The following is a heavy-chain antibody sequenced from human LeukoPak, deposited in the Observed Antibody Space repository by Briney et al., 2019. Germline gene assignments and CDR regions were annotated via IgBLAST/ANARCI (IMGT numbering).Heavy chain of an antibody. CDR2: ISRSGSTI. Sequence: GGSLTLSCAASGFTFSDFHMSWIRQPPGKGLERVSYISRSGSTIYYADPVMRRFTISRDNDKNSLYLQLNSLRAEDTAVYYCARDPLLQRQWGTFDYWGQGTLVTVSS. CDR1: GFTFSDFH. CDR3: ARDPLLQRQWGTFDY. D-gene: IGHD7-27*01. V-gene: IGHV3-11*04. J-gene: IGHJ4*02.